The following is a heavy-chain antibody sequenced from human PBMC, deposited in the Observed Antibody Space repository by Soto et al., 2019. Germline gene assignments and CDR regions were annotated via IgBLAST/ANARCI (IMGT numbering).Heavy chain of an antibody. CDR2: IIPIFGTA. J-gene: IGHJ4*02. D-gene: IGHD2-21*02. V-gene: IGHV1-69*13. Sequence: SAKVSCKASGGTFSSYAISWVRQAPGQGLEWMGGIIPIFGTANYAQKFQGRVTITADESTSTAYMELSSLRSEDTAVYYCARYTYCGGDCSSYYFDYWGQGTLVTVSS. CDR1: GGTFSSYA. CDR3: ARYTYCGGDCSSYYFDY.